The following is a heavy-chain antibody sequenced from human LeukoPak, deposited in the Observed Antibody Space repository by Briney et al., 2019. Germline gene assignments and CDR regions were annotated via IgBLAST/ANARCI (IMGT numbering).Heavy chain of an antibody. J-gene: IGHJ6*03. D-gene: IGHD2-2*01. CDR1: GGSISGYY. CDR2: IYNSGNT. Sequence: PSETLSLTCTVSGGSISGYYWSWIRQPPGEGLEWIGYIYNSGNTNYNPSLKSRVTISVDTSKNQFSLKLSSVTAADTAVYYCARGRRYQLPGYYYYMDVWGKGTTVTISS. V-gene: IGHV4-59*01. CDR3: ARGRRYQLPGYYYYMDV.